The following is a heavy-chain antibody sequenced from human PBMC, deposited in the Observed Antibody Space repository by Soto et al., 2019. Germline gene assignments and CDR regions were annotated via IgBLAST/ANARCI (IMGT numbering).Heavy chain of an antibody. Sequence: QVQLQESGPGLVQPSQTLSLYCSVSCASINSGGYYWTWIRQHPGKGLEWIGYIYNSGNTFYKPSLKSRATISVDTSKSPFSLKLTSVTAADTAFYYCAGGIGGVAVTSSCDDWGQGTLVSVSS. V-gene: IGHV4-31*03. CDR2: IYNSGNT. CDR3: AGGIGGVAVTSSCDD. CDR1: CASINSGGYY. J-gene: IGHJ4*02. D-gene: IGHD6-19*01.